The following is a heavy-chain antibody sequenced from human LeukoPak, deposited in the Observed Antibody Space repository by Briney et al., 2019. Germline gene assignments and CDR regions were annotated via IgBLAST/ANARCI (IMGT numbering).Heavy chain of an antibody. V-gene: IGHV3-23*01. CDR3: AKDPRYSYEEPTIDY. CDR1: GFTFSSYA. D-gene: IGHD5-18*01. Sequence: GGSLRLSCAASGFTFSSYAMSWVRQAPGKGLEWVSAISGSGGSTYYADSVKGRFTISRDNSKNTLYLQMNSLRAEDTAVYYCAKDPRYSYEEPTIDYWGQGTLVTVSS. J-gene: IGHJ4*02. CDR2: ISGSGGST.